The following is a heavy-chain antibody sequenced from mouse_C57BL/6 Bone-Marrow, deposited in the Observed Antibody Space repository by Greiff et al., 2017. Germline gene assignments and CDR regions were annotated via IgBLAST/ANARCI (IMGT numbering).Heavy chain of an antibody. D-gene: IGHD1-1*01. CDR2: INPNNGGT. Sequence: VQLQQSGPELVKPGASVKMSCKASGYTFTDYNMHWVKQSHGKSLEWIGYINPNNGGTSYNQKFKGKATLTVNKSSSTAYMELRSLTSEDSAVYYCARSRLLLFYFDVWGTGTTVTVSS. CDR3: ARSRLLLFYFDV. CDR1: GYTFTDYN. J-gene: IGHJ1*03. V-gene: IGHV1-22*01.